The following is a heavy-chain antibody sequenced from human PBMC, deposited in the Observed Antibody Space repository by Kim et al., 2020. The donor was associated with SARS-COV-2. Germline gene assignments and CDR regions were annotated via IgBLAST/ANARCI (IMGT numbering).Heavy chain of an antibody. CDR2: ISGSGGAT. J-gene: IGHJ4*02. CDR3: AKPRSSSWYYFES. V-gene: IGHV3-23*01. D-gene: IGHD6-13*01. CDR1: GFTFSSCA. Sequence: GGSLRLSCAASGFTFSSCAMDWVRQAPGKGLEWVSTISGSGGATYYADSVKGRFTISRDNSRNTLYLQMNSLRAEDTAVYYCAKPRSSSWYYFESWAREPWSPSPQ.